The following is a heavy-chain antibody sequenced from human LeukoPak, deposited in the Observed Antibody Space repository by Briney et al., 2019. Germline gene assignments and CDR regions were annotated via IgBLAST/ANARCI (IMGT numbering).Heavy chain of an antibody. Sequence: ASVKVSCKVSGYTLTELSMHWVRQAPRKGLEWMGGFDPEDGETIYAQKLQGRVTMTTDTSTSTAYMELRSLRSDDTAVYYCARVTYYDSSGYYYGAYYYYYMDVWGKGTTVTISS. CDR2: FDPEDGET. V-gene: IGHV1-24*01. D-gene: IGHD3-22*01. CDR3: ARVTYYDSSGYYYGAYYYYYMDV. J-gene: IGHJ6*03. CDR1: GYTLTELS.